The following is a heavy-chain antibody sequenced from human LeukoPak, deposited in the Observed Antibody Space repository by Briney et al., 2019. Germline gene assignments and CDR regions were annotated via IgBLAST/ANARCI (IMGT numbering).Heavy chain of an antibody. CDR3: ARGRYYYGSGSYYSDY. V-gene: IGHV4-34*01. CDR1: GGSFSGYY. CDR2: INHSGST. Sequence: SETLSLTCAVYGGSFSGYYWSWIRQPPGKGLEWIGEINHSGSTNYNPSLKSRVTISVDTFKNQFSLKLSSVTAADTAVYYCARGRYYYGSGSYYSDYWGQGTLVTVSS. D-gene: IGHD3-10*01. J-gene: IGHJ4*02.